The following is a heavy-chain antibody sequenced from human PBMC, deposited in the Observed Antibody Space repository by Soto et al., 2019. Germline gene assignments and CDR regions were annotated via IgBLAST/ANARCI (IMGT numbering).Heavy chain of an antibody. Sequence: GGSLRLSCAASGFTFSNYAMSWVRQAPGKGLEWVSGISGSGGSTYYADSVKGRFTISRDNSKNTLYLQMNSLRAEDTAVYYCAKGPSIGASLADYWGQGTTVTVSS. CDR2: ISGSGGST. CDR1: GFTFSNYA. D-gene: IGHD3-3*02. J-gene: IGHJ4*03. CDR3: AKGPSIGASLADY. V-gene: IGHV3-23*01.